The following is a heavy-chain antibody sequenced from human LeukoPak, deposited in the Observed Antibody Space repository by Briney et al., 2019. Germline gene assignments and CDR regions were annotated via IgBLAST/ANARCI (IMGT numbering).Heavy chain of an antibody. CDR2: ISWNSGSI. D-gene: IGHD3-22*01. Sequence: GRSLRLSCAASGFTFDDYAMHWVRQAPGKGLEWVSGISWNSGSIGYADSVKGRFTISRDNAKNSLYLQMNGLRAEDTALYYCAKVLRAYYYDSSGLDYWGQGTLVTVSS. V-gene: IGHV3-9*01. J-gene: IGHJ4*02. CDR1: GFTFDDYA. CDR3: AKVLRAYYYDSSGLDY.